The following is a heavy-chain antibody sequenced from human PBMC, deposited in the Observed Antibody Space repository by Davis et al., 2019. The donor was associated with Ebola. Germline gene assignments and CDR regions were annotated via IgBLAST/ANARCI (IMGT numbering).Heavy chain of an antibody. V-gene: IGHV3-23*01. Sequence: ESLKISCAASGFTFSSYGMHWVRQAPGKGLEWVSAISGSGGSTYYADSVKGRFTISRDNSKNTLYLQMNSLRAEDTAVYYCAKDMVPRPGIAAAGSFDYWGQGTLVTVSS. CDR2: ISGSGGST. D-gene: IGHD6-13*01. CDR1: GFTFSSYG. J-gene: IGHJ4*02. CDR3: AKDMVPRPGIAAAGSFDY.